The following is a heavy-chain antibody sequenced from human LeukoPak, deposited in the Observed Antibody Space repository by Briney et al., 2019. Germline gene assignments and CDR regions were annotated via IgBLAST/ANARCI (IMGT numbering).Heavy chain of an antibody. J-gene: IGHJ5*02. CDR2: IYYSGCT. V-gene: IGHV4-30-4*01. CDR3: AREQKAAAGPYWFDP. D-gene: IGHD6-13*01. CDR1: GGSISSGDYY. Sequence: SQTLSLTCTVSGGSISSGDYYWSWIRQPPGKGLEWIGYIYYSGCTYYNPSLKSRVTISVDTSKNQFSLKLSSVTAADTAVYYCAREQKAAAGPYWFDPWGRGTLVTVSS.